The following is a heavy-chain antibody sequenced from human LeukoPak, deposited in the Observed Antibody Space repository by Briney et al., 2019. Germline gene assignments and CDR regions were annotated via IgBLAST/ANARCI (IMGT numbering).Heavy chain of an antibody. V-gene: IGHV1-69*13. CDR2: IIPIFGTA. CDR1: GYTFTSYA. J-gene: IGHJ6*02. CDR3: ARLPLRSIAVGYYGMDV. D-gene: IGHD6-6*01. Sequence: ASVKVSCTASGYTFTSYAMHWVRQAPGQGLEWMGGIIPIFGTANYAQKFQGRVTITADESTSTAYMELSSLRSEDTAVYYCARLPLRSIAVGYYGMDVWGQGTTVTVSS.